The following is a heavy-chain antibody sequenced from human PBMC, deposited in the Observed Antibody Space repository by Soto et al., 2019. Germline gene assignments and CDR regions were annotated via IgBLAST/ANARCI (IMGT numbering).Heavy chain of an antibody. V-gene: IGHV4-4*02. CDR2: IYHTGRT. D-gene: IGHD3-9*01. Sequence: QVQLQESGPSLVKPSGTLSLTCVITNASISSSNWWSWVRQAPGKGLEWIGEIYHTGRTNYAPSLKSGVTMSIDKSNNRFSLRLTSLTAADTAVYYCVRDEAHYDILTGSSLGRAFDIWGQGTMVTVSS. CDR3: VRDEAHYDILTGSSLGRAFDI. J-gene: IGHJ3*02. CDR1: NASISSSNW.